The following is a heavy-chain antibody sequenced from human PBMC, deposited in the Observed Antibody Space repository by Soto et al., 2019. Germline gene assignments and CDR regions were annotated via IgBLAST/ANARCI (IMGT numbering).Heavy chain of an antibody. V-gene: IGHV3-30*18. Sequence: GGSLRLSCAASGFTFSSYGMHWVRQAPVNGLEFVAVISYYLSNKYYADSVKGRFTISRYNSKNTLYLQMNSLRAYYAAVYYFXXDXVRKSSGWPYYYYGMDVWGQGTTVTVSS. J-gene: IGHJ6*02. CDR3: XXDXVRKSSGWPYYYYGMDV. CDR1: GFTFSSYG. CDR2: ISYYLSNK. D-gene: IGHD6-19*01.